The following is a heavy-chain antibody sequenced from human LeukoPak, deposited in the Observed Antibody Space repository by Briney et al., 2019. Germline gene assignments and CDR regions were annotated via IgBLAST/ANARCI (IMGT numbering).Heavy chain of an antibody. D-gene: IGHD3-10*01. CDR2: IYHSGST. V-gene: IGHV4-4*02. J-gene: IGHJ3*02. CDR3: ARTLWFGGYTPRDASDI. Sequence: SGTLSLTCAVSGGSISSSNWWSWVRQPPGKGLEWIGEIYHSGSTYYNPSLKSRVTISVDKSKNQFSLKLSSVTAADTAVYYCARTLWFGGYTPRDASDIWGQGTMVTVSS. CDR1: GGSISSSNW.